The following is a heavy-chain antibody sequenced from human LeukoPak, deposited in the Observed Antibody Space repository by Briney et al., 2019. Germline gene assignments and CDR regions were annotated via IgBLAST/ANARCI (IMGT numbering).Heavy chain of an antibody. J-gene: IGHJ5*02. CDR2: IRYDGSNK. CDR3: AKDYYDSSGYYWS. V-gene: IGHV3-30*02. Sequence: QPGGSLRLSCAASGFTFSSYGMHWVRQAPGKGLEWVAFIRYDGSNKYYADSVKGRFTISRDNSKNTLYLQMNSLRDEGTAVYYCAKDYYDSSGYYWSWGQGTLVTVSS. D-gene: IGHD3-22*01. CDR1: GFTFSSYG.